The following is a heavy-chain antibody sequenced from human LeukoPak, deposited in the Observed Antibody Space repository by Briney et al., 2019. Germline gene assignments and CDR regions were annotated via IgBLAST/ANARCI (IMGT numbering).Heavy chain of an antibody. V-gene: IGHV1-8*03. CDR3: ARDNYSSGWLRGAFDI. CDR1: GYTFTSYD. CDR2: MNPNSGNT. D-gene: IGHD6-19*01. Sequence: ASVKVPCKASGYTFTSYDINWVRQATGQGLEWMGWMNPNSGNTGYAQKFQGRVTITRNTSISTAYMELSSLRSEDTAVYYCARDNYSSGWLRGAFDIWGQGTMVTVSS. J-gene: IGHJ3*02.